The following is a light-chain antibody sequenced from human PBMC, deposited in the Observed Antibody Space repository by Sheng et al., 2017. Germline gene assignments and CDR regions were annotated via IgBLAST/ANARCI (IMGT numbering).Light chain of an antibody. CDR1: QSLSGY. J-gene: IGKJ4*01. CDR3: QQRDNWPPALA. V-gene: IGKV3-11*01. Sequence: ENVLTQSPVTLSLSPGERASQSLSGYLAWYQQKPGQAPRLIIYDTYSRAAGIPVRFTGSVSETDFTLTIDSLEPEDFAVYFCQQRDNWPPALAFGAGTKIQIK. CDR2: DTY.